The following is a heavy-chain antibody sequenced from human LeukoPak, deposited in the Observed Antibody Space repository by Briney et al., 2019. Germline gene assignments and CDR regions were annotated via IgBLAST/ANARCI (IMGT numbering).Heavy chain of an antibody. CDR3: AYSSGWYNLHFDY. V-gene: IGHV1-18*01. J-gene: IGHJ4*02. CDR2: ISAYNGNT. Sequence: ASVKVSCKSSGYTFTSYGISWVRQAPGQGIELMGWISAYNGNTNYAQKLQGRVTMTTDTSTSTAYMEMRRLKSDDTAVYYCAYSSGWYNLHFDYWGQGTLVTVSS. CDR1: GYTFTSYG. D-gene: IGHD6-19*01.